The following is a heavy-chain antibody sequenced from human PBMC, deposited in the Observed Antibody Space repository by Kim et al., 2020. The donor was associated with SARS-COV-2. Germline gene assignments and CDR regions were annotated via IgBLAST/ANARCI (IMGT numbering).Heavy chain of an antibody. Sequence: GRFTISRDNSKNTLYLQMNSLRAEDTAVYYCARDREIRYFDGLSYYGMDVWGQGTTVTVSS. D-gene: IGHD3-9*01. CDR3: ARDREIRYFDGLSYYGMDV. J-gene: IGHJ6*02. V-gene: IGHV3-30*01.